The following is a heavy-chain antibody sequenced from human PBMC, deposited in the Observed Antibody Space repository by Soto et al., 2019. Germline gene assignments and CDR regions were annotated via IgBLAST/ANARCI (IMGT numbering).Heavy chain of an antibody. D-gene: IGHD3-10*01. CDR2: MNPNSGNT. Sequence: ASVKVSFKASGYTFTSYDINWVRQATGQGLEWMGWMNPNSGNTGYAQKFQGRVTMTRNTSISTAYMELSSLRSEDTAVYYCACYYKRHYYQLGSVAFDIWGQGTMVTVSS. V-gene: IGHV1-8*01. CDR1: GYTFTSYD. CDR3: ACYYKRHYYQLGSVAFDI. J-gene: IGHJ3*02.